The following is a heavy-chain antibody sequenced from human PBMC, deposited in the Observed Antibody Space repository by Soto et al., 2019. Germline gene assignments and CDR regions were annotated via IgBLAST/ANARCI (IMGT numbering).Heavy chain of an antibody. V-gene: IGHV4-31*02. Sequence: QVQLQASGPGLVQPSRTLSLICSVSSYSITSGNYYWSWVRQHPGKGLEWPAYIFHSGSSYYNPSLRSRLTVSVNTSRSQVSLSLTSVTAADTALYYCARVSYFGSGAGFFGTWGPGILVTVSS. CDR2: IFHSGSS. CDR3: ARVSYFGSGAGFFGT. D-gene: IGHD3-10*01. J-gene: IGHJ5*02. CDR1: SYSITSGNYY.